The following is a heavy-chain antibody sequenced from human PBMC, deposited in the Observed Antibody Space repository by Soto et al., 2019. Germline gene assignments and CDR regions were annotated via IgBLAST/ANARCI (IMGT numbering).Heavy chain of an antibody. CDR3: ARLNSNYFGSYYYGMDV. V-gene: IGHV1-18*04. Sequence: ASVKVSCKASGYTFSSHGVSWVRQAPGQGLEWMVWIGVYNGHTQFEQKFQVRGTLTTDTSTSTAYLQWSSLKASDTAMYYCARLNSNYFGSYYYGMDVWGQGTTVTVSS. CDR2: IGVYNGHT. D-gene: IGHD4-4*01. CDR1: GYTFSSHG. J-gene: IGHJ6*02.